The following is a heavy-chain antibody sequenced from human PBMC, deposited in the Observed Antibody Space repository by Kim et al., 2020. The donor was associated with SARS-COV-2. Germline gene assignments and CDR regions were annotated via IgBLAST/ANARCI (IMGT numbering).Heavy chain of an antibody. CDR1: GGTFSSYA. Sequence: SVKVSCKASGGTFSSYAISWVRQAPGQGLEWMGGIIPIFGTANYAQKFQGRVTITADKSTSTAYMELSSLRSEDTAVYYCASGGSSSWWGPIDYWGQGTLVTVSS. CDR2: IIPIFGTA. J-gene: IGHJ4*02. V-gene: IGHV1-69*06. D-gene: IGHD6-13*01. CDR3: ASGGSSSWWGPIDY.